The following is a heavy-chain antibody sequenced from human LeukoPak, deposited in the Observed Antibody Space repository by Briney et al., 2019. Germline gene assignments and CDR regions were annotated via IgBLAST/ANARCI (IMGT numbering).Heavy chain of an antibody. CDR1: GDSVSTYY. Sequence: PSETLSLTCSVSGDSVSTYYWSWIRQSPGKGLEWIGYIHNSGRTNYNPSLKSRVTGFVDTSKNQVSLRLSSVTAADTAVYYCARYGTISSESYFDYWGQGALVTVSS. D-gene: IGHD1-14*01. CDR3: ARYGTISSESYFDY. V-gene: IGHV4-4*08. J-gene: IGHJ4*02. CDR2: IHNSGRT.